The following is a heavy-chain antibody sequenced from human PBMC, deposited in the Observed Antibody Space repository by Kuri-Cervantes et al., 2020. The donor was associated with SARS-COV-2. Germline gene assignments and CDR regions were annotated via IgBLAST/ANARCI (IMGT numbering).Heavy chain of an antibody. D-gene: IGHD6-13*01. Sequence: GESLKISCAASGFTFSSYAMHWVRQAPGKGLEWVAVISYDGSNKYYADPVKGRFTISRDNSKNTLYLQMNSLRAEDTAVYYCARDDTYSSSWFRFLGRGMDVWGQGTTVTVSS. V-gene: IGHV3-30-3*01. CDR1: GFTFSSYA. CDR3: ARDDTYSSSWFRFLGRGMDV. CDR2: ISYDGSNK. J-gene: IGHJ6*02.